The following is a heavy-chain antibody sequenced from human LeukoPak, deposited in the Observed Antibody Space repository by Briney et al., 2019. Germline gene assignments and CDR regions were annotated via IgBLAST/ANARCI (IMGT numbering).Heavy chain of an antibody. CDR2: IWYDGSNK. J-gene: IGHJ4*02. CDR1: GFTFSSYG. V-gene: IGHV3-33*03. D-gene: IGHD2-15*01. Sequence: GGSLRLSCAASGFTFSSYGMHWVRQAPGKGLEWVAVIWYDGSNKYYADSVKGRFTISRDNAKNSLYLQMNSLRAEDTALYYCARSVAASRDYWGQGTLVTVSS. CDR3: ARSVAASRDY.